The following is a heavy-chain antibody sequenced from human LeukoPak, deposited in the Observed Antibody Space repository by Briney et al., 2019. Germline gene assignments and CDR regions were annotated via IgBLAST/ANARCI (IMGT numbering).Heavy chain of an antibody. D-gene: IGHD6-19*01. CDR3: ARDLRTGWASY. CDR2: ISGGITTT. CDR1: GFTFSLFE. J-gene: IGHJ4*02. Sequence: GGSLRLSCAASGFTFSLFEMNWVRQAPRKGLEWVSYISGGITTTHYADSVKGRFTISRDNAKDSLYLQMDNLRVEDTAIYYCARDLRTGWASYWGQGSLVIVSS. V-gene: IGHV3-48*03.